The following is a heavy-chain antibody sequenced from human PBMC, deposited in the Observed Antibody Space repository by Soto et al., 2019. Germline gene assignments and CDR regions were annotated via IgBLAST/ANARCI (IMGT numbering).Heavy chain of an antibody. CDR1: GFTFSDYY. V-gene: IGHV3-11*06. J-gene: IGHJ5*02. CDR3: ARDIGYSYGLWFDP. Sequence: GGSLRLSCAASGFTFSDYYMSWIRQAPGKGLEWVSYISSSSSYTNYADSVKGRFTISRDNAKNSLSLQMNSLRAEDTAVYYCARDIGYSYGLWFDPLCQGTLVTVSA. D-gene: IGHD5-18*01. CDR2: ISSSSSYT.